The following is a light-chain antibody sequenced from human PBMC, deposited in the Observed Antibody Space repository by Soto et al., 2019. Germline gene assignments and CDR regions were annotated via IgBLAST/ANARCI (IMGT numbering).Light chain of an antibody. CDR3: MQALQAPPYS. CDR2: LVS. Sequence: EIVMTQSPLSLPVTPVESASISCRSSQSLLHSNGYNFLDWYLQKPGQSPQLLIYLVSNRASGVPASFSGSGSGTDFTLKISSVEDEDVAVYYCMQALQAPPYSFHQGTKLEIK. J-gene: IGKJ2*01. CDR1: QSLLHSNGYNF. V-gene: IGKV2-28*01.